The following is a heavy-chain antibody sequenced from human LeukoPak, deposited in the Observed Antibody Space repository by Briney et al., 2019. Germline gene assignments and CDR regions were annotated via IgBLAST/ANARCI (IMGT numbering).Heavy chain of an antibody. CDR1: GFTFSDAW. CDR2: IKSKTDGGTA. J-gene: IGHJ4*02. V-gene: IGHV3-15*01. CDR3: STDRIVGRDYFDY. Sequence: GGSLRLSCAASGFTFSDAWMSWVRQAPAKGLEWVGRIKSKTDGGTADYAAPVKGRFTISRDDSKNTLSLQMNSLKTEDTALYYCSTDRIVGRDYFDYWGQGTLVTVSS. D-gene: IGHD1-26*01.